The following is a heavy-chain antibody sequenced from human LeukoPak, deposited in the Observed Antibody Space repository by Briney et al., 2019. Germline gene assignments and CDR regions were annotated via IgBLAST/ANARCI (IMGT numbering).Heavy chain of an antibody. CDR2: IKEDGSDK. CDR1: GFTFSNYW. V-gene: IGHV3-7*03. Sequence: GGSLRLSCAASGFTFSNYWMSWVRQTPGKGLEWVANIKEDGSDKYYVDSLKGRFTISRDNAKNSLYLQMNSLRAEDTAVYYCAKDRRRQAYWGQGTLVTVSS. J-gene: IGHJ4*02. CDR3: AKDRRRQAY.